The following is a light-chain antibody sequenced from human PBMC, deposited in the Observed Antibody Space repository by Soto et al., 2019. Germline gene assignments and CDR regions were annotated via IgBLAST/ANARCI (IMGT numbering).Light chain of an antibody. CDR3: CSYAGTSTVV. CDR2: EGN. CDR1: SSDVGTYNL. J-gene: IGLJ2*01. Sequence: QSALTQPASVSGSPGQSITISCTGTSSDVGTYNLVSWYQQHPCKAPKLMIYEGNKRPSGISNRFSGSKSGNTASLTISGLQAEDEADYFCCSYAGTSTVVFCGGTKLTVL. V-gene: IGLV2-23*01.